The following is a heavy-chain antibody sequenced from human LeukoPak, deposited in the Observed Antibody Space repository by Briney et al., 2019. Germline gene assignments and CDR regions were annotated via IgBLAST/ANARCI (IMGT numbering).Heavy chain of an antibody. CDR2: IRWNSGSI. J-gene: IGHJ2*01. V-gene: IGHV3-9*01. D-gene: IGHD6-19*01. CDR3: AKDFSNDWTGWYIDL. Sequence: PGGSLRLSCAASGFTFDDYGMPWVRQVPGKGLEWVSGIRWNSGSIGYGDSVRGRFTTSRENAKNSLYLQMSSLRPEDTALYYCAKDFSNDWTGWYIDLWGRGTLVIVSS. CDR1: GFTFDDYG.